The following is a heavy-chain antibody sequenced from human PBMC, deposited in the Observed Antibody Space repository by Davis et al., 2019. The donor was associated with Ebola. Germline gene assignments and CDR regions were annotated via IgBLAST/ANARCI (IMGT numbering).Heavy chain of an antibody. CDR3: ARDSYGDYTLDY. D-gene: IGHD4-17*01. Sequence: MPSETLSLTCSVSGASINSGDYYWSWIRQPPGKGLEWIGFIYYRGDTYYNPSLKSRLTISLDTSKNQFSLKLSSVTAADTAVYYCARDSYGDYTLDYWGQGTLVTVSA. V-gene: IGHV4-30-4*02. J-gene: IGHJ4*02. CDR1: GASINSGDYY. CDR2: IYYRGDT.